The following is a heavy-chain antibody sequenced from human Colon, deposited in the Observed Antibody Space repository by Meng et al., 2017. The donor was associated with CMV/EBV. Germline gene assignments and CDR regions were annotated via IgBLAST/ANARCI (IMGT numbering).Heavy chain of an antibody. Sequence: GGSLRLSCAASGFPFSNYYMSWIRLAPGEGLEWMSDISDDGSDLFYGDSVRGRFTISRDNAKNSLYLQINSLRVEDTAVYYCVRDILRMGITSYFDYWGRGTLVTVSS. CDR1: GFPFSNYY. V-gene: IGHV3-11*04. J-gene: IGHJ4*02. CDR3: VRDILRMGITSYFDY. D-gene: IGHD5-24*01. CDR2: ISDDGSDL.